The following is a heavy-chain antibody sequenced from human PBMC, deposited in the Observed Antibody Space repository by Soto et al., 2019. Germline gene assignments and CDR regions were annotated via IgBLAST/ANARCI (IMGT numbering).Heavy chain of an antibody. J-gene: IGHJ2*01. Sequence: QVQLQESGPGLVKPSETLSLTCSVSGGSVSNASFYWTWIRQAPGTGLEYIGYIFYTGVTNYNPYLSSRVTISLDTSKNHFSLKLNSMTAADTAVYYCVRVLDSRWYADLWGRGTLVTVSS. V-gene: IGHV4-61*03. CDR2: IFYTGVT. CDR3: VRVLDSRWYADL. D-gene: IGHD3-22*01. CDR1: GGSVSNASFY.